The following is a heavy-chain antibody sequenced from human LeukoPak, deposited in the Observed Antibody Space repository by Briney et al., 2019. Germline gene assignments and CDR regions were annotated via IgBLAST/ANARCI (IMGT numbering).Heavy chain of an antibody. Sequence: GASVKVSCKASGGTFSSYAISWVRQAPGQGLEWMGGIIPIFGTANYAQKFQGRVTITTDESTSTAYMELSSLRSEDTAVYYCARDFTYYGSSGYYWFDPWGQGTLVTVSS. D-gene: IGHD3-22*01. CDR1: GGTFSSYA. V-gene: IGHV1-69*05. J-gene: IGHJ5*02. CDR3: ARDFTYYGSSGYYWFDP. CDR2: IIPIFGTA.